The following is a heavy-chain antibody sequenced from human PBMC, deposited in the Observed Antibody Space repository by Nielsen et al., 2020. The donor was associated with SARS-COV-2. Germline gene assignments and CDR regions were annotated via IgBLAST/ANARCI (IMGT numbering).Heavy chain of an antibody. CDR3: ARQSLKIVVPASITGWFDP. V-gene: IGHV4-39*01. D-gene: IGHD2-2*01. CDR1: GDSISGRSHY. Sequence: SETLSLTCTVSGDSISGRSHYWAWIRQPPKKGLEGLEWIGSIYNSGITYYNPSLKSRVTVSMDKSKNQFSLRLTSVTAADTAVYFCARQSLKIVVPASITGWFDPWGHRTLVTVSS. J-gene: IGHJ5*02. CDR2: IYNSGIT.